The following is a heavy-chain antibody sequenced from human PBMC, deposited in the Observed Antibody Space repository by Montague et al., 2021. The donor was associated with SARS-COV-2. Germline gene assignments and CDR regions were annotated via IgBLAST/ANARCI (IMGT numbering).Heavy chain of an antibody. Sequence: SETLSLTCTVSGGSISSYYWSWIRQPPGKGLEWIGYIHYSGSTNYNPSLKSRVTISVDTSKNQFSLKLSSVTAADTAVYYCARVRGNTIVGVVIISAFDIWGQGTMVTVSS. CDR3: ARVRGNTIVGVVIISAFDI. D-gene: IGHD3-3*01. CDR1: GGSISSYY. V-gene: IGHV4-59*01. J-gene: IGHJ3*02. CDR2: IHYSGST.